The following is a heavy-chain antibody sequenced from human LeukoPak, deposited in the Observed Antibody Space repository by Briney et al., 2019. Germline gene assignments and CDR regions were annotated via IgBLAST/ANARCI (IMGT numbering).Heavy chain of an antibody. V-gene: IGHV3-49*04. J-gene: IGHJ4*02. CDR3: TRDHHSSSWFPYYFDY. CDR2: IRSKAYGGTT. Sequence: GGPLRLSCTASGFTFGDYAMSWVRQAPGKRLEWVGFIRSKAYGGTTEYAASVKGRFTISRDDSKNIAYLQMNSLKTEDTAVYYCTRDHHSSSWFPYYFDYWGQGTLVTVSS. CDR1: GFTFGDYA. D-gene: IGHD6-13*01.